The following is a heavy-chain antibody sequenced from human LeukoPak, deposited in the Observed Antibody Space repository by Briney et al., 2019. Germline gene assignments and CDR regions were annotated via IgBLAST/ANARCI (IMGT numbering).Heavy chain of an antibody. V-gene: IGHV3-48*04. Sequence: GGSLRLSCAASGFTFSSYSMNWVRQAPGKGLEWLSYISYNSGTISYADSVKGRFTVSRDDAANSLYLQMTSLRVEDTAVYYCAKAAETGEYAFDIWGQGTMVTVSS. CDR2: ISYNSGTI. D-gene: IGHD3-10*01. CDR1: GFTFSSYS. CDR3: AKAAETGEYAFDI. J-gene: IGHJ3*02.